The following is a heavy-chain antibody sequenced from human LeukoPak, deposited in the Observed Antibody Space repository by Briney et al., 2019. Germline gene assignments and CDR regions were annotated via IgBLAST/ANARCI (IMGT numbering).Heavy chain of an antibody. J-gene: IGHJ4*02. CDR2: ISGSGAEI. D-gene: IGHD3-16*01. V-gene: IGHV3-23*01. CDR3: AREVRGDYFDF. Sequence: GGSLRLSCAAAGFTFSSCAMSWVRQAPGKGLEWVSAISGSGAEIYYADSVQGRFTISRDNSKSTLYLQMNSLRDDDTAVYYCAREVRGDYFDFWGQGTLVTVSS. CDR1: GFTFSSCA.